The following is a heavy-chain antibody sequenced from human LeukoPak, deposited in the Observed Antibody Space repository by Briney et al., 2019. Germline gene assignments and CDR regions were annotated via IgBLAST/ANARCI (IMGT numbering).Heavy chain of an antibody. CDR3: ARVEYYYDSSEYYQNLFDY. CDR1: GYIFTRFW. D-gene: IGHD3-22*01. Sequence: GESLKISCKVSGYIFTRFWIAWVRQMPRKGLDWMGIIYPGDSDTRYSPSFQGLVTISADKSINTAYLQWSSLKVSDTAMYYCARVEYYYDSSEYYQNLFDYWGQGTLVTVSS. V-gene: IGHV5-51*01. J-gene: IGHJ4*02. CDR2: IYPGDSDT.